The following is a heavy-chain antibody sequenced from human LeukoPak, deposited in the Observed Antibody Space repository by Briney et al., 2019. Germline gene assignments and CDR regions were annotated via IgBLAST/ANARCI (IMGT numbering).Heavy chain of an antibody. CDR2: ISGSGGST. CDR1: GFTFSSYT. D-gene: IGHD6-19*01. V-gene: IGHV3-23*01. Sequence: GGSLRLSCAASGFTFSSYTMNWVRQAPGKGLEWVSAISGSGGSTYYADSVKGRFTISRDNSKNTLYLQMNSLRAEDTAVYYCAKGPRRIAVAGILDYWGQGTLVTVSS. J-gene: IGHJ4*02. CDR3: AKGPRRIAVAGILDY.